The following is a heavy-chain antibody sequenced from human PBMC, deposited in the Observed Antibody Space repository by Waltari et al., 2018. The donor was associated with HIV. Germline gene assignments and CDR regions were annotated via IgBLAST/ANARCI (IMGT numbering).Heavy chain of an antibody. J-gene: IGHJ3*02. CDR2: IYSSGST. V-gene: IGHV4-31*03. Sequence: QVQLQESGPGLVKSSQTLSLTCTVSGGSISSGGYFWSWIRQRPGEGLEWIGYIYSSGSTYYNHSLQSRADISLDTSKNQFSLRLSGMTADDTAAYFCASSVVIRRAFDIWGQGIMVTVSS. CDR3: ASSVVIRRAFDI. CDR1: GGSISSGGYF. D-gene: IGHD3-16*02.